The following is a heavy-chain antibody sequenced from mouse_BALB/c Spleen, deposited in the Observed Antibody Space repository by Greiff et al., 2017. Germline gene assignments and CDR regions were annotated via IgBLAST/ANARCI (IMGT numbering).Heavy chain of an antibody. D-gene: IGHD1-1*01. J-gene: IGHJ4*01. CDR1: GFTFSSFG. V-gene: IGHV5-17*02. Sequence: EVKLMESGGGLVQPGGSRKLSCAASGFTFSSFGMHWVRQAPEKGLEWVAYISSGSSTIYYADTVKGRFTISRDNPKNTLFLQMTSLRSEDTAMYYCAREDYYGSRYYAMDYWGQGTSVTVSS. CDR2: ISSGSSTI. CDR3: AREDYYGSRYYAMDY.